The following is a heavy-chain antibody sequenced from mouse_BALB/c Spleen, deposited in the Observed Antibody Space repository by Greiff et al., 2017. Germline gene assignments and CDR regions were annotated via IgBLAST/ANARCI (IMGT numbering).Heavy chain of an antibody. CDR1: GFTFSSYG. CDR3: ARRAYYGNYEDY. Sequence: DVKLVESGGDLVKPGGSLKLSCAASGFTFSSYGMSWVRQTPDKRLEWVATISSGGSYTYYPDSVKGRFTISRDNAKNTLYLQMSSLKSEDTAMYYCARRAYYGNYEDYWGQGTTLTVSS. V-gene: IGHV5-6*02. D-gene: IGHD2-10*01. J-gene: IGHJ2*01. CDR2: ISSGGSYT.